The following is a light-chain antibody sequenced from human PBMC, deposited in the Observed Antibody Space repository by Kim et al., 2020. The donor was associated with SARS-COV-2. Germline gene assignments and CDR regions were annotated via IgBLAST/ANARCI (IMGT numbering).Light chain of an antibody. CDR1: QGISSY. Sequence: SASVGDRVTITCRARQGISSYLAWYQQKRREAPKLLMYAAATLQSVVPSRCRGSGSGTDFTLTISSLQPEDSATYHCQHHKTFPLSCGGGNKLEI. CDR2: AAA. V-gene: IGKV1-9*01. CDR3: QHHKTFPLS. J-gene: IGKJ4*01.